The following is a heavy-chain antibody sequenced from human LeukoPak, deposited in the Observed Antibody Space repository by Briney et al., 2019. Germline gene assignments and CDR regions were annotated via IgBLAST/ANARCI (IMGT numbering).Heavy chain of an antibody. D-gene: IGHD5-12*01. CDR1: GGSISSYY. J-gene: IGHJ4*02. Sequence: PSETLSLTCTVSGGSISSYYWSWIRQPPGKGLEWIGYIYYSGSTNYNPSLKSRVTISVDTSKNQFSLKLSSVTAADTAVYCCAREGVATTFDYWGQGTLVTVSS. CDR2: IYYSGST. CDR3: AREGVATTFDY. V-gene: IGHV4-59*01.